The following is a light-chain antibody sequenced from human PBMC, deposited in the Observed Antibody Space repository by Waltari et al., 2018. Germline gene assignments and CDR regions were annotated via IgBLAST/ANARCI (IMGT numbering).Light chain of an antibody. CDR1: NIGTKN. V-gene: IGLV3-21*04. J-gene: IGLJ3*02. CDR2: YDT. Sequence: SFVLTQPPSVSVAPGKTARMTCGGNNIGTKNVQWYQQKPGQAPVLVIYYDTDRPSGIPERFSGSNSGNTATLTITRVEAGDEADYYCQVWDSSSDHRGVFGGGTKLTVL. CDR3: QVWDSSSDHRGV.